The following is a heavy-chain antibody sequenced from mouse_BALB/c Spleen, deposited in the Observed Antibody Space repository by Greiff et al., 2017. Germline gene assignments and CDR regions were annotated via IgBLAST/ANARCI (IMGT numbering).Heavy chain of an antibody. D-gene: IGHD2-3*01. V-gene: IGHV5-4*02. CDR1: GFTFSDYY. Sequence: EVMLVESGGGLVKPGGSLKLSCAASGFTFSDYYMYWVRQTPEKRLEWVATISDGGSYTYYPDSVKGRFTISRDNAKNNLYLQMSSLKSEDTAMYYCARGDGYYVAWFAYWGQGTLVTVSA. J-gene: IGHJ3*01. CDR2: ISDGGSYT. CDR3: ARGDGYYVAWFAY.